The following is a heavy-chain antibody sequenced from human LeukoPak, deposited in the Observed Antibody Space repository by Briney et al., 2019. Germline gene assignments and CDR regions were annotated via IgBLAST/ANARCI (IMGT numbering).Heavy chain of an antibody. CDR2: IKQDGSEK. CDR1: GFTFSSYW. V-gene: IGHV3-7*01. CDR3: ARDRSGGYDVFDY. Sequence: GGSLRLSCAASGFTFSSYWMSWVRQAPGKGLEWVANIKQDGSEKYYVDSVKGRFTISRDNAKNSLYLQMNSLRAEDTAVYYCARDRSGGYDVFDYWGQGTLVTVSS. J-gene: IGHJ4*02. D-gene: IGHD5-12*01.